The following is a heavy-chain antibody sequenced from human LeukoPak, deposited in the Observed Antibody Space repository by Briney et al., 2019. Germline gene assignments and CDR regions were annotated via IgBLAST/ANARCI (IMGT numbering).Heavy chain of an antibody. D-gene: IGHD4-17*01. Sequence: ASVKVSCKASGYTFTGYYMHWVRQAPGQGLEWMGWINPNGGGTNYAQKFQGRVTMTRDTSISTAYMELSRLRSDDTAVYYCARDRRGDLYYYCYMDVWGKGTTVTVSS. V-gene: IGHV1-2*02. CDR3: ARDRRGDLYYYCYMDV. CDR2: INPNGGGT. CDR1: GYTFTGYY. J-gene: IGHJ6*03.